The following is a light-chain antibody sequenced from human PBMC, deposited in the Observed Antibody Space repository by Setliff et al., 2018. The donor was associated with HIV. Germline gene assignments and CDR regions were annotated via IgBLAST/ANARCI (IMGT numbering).Light chain of an antibody. J-gene: IGLJ1*01. CDR3: SSYTGGSTYV. CDR1: SSDVGGFNY. Sequence: QSALTQPASVSGSPGQSITISCTGTSSDVGGFNYVSWYQRHPGKAPKLMIYDVSNRPSGVSNRFSGSKSGNTASLTISGLQAEDEADYYCSSYTGGSTYVFGTGTKVTVL. V-gene: IGLV2-14*03. CDR2: DVS.